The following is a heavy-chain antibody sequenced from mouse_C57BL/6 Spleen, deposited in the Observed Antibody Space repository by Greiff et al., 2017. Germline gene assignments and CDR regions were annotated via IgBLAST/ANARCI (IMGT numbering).Heavy chain of an antibody. Sequence: ESGPGLVKPSQSLSLTCSVTGYSITSGYYWNWIRQFPGNKLEWMGYISYDGSNNYNPSLKNRISITRDTSKNQFFLKLNSVTTEDTATYYWARGRYYGSRDWYFDVWGTGTTVTVSS. J-gene: IGHJ1*03. D-gene: IGHD1-1*01. CDR3: ARGRYYGSRDWYFDV. CDR1: GYSITSGYY. CDR2: ISYDGSN. V-gene: IGHV3-6*01.